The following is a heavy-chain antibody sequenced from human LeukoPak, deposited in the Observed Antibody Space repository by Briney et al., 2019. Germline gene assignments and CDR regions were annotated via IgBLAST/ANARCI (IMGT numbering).Heavy chain of an antibody. D-gene: IGHD1-26*01. J-gene: IGHJ4*02. Sequence: PGRSLRLSCAASGFTFSSYGMHWVRQAPGKGLEWVAVISYDGSNKYCADSVKGRFTISRDNSKNTLYLQMNSLRAEDTAVYYCAKDLEPQLVGAADYWGQGTLVTVSS. CDR3: AKDLEPQLVGAADY. CDR1: GFTFSSYG. V-gene: IGHV3-30*18. CDR2: ISYDGSNK.